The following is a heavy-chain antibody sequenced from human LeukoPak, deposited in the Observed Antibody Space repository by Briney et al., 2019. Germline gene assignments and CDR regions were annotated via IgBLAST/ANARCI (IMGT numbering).Heavy chain of an antibody. CDR3: AKGRLRRGNERVLFDY. CDR1: GFTFDDYA. CDR2: ISWNSNNI. D-gene: IGHD1-1*01. J-gene: IGHJ4*02. Sequence: GGSLRLSCTASGFTFDDYAMHWVRQAPGKGLEWVSGISWNSNNIGYADSVRGRFTISRDNAKNSLYLQMSSLRAEDMALYYCAKGRLRRGNERVLFDYWGQGALVTVSS. V-gene: IGHV3-9*03.